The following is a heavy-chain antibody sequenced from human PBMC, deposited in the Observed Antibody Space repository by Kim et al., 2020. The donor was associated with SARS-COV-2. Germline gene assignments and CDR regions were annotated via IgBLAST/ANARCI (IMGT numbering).Heavy chain of an antibody. Sequence: SETLSLTCTVSGGSISSNYWSWIRQPPGKGLEWIGYIYYSGTTNYNPSLKSRVTISVDTSKNQFSLKLTSVTAADTAVYYCATGGGWLPDYWGQGTLVT. CDR1: GGSISSNY. CDR3: ATGGGWLPDY. V-gene: IGHV4-59*13. J-gene: IGHJ4*02. D-gene: IGHD5-12*01. CDR2: IYYSGTT.